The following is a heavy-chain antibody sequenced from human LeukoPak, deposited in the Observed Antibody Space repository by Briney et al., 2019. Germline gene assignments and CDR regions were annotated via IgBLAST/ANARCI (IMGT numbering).Heavy chain of an antibody. Sequence: PSVKVSCKVYGYTPTGYYMHWVRQAPGQRHEWKGWINAGTGNTKYSQKFQGRVTITRNTSISTAYMELSSLRSEDTAVYYCARGSAGQLWFMDYYYYYMDVWGKGTTVTVSS. CDR1: GYTPTGYY. CDR2: INAGTGNT. J-gene: IGHJ6*03. V-gene: IGHV1-3*01. D-gene: IGHD5-18*01. CDR3: ARGSAGQLWFMDYYYYYMDV.